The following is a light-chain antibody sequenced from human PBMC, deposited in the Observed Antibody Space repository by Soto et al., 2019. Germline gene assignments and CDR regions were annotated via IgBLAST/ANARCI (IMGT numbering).Light chain of an antibody. V-gene: IGKV3-11*01. J-gene: IGKJ5*01. CDR1: QSFRGL. CDR2: DAY. CDR3: QQRHMWPIT. Sequence: EVVLTQSPVPLSLSPGERATLSCRASQSFRGLLAWYHQKPGQPPRLLIYDAYNRATGIPPRFGGSGSGADLTVTISSLEPEDCAVYYCQQRHMWPITFGEGTRLEIK.